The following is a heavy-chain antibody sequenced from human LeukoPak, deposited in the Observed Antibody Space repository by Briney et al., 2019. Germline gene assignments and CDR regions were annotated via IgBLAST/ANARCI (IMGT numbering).Heavy chain of an antibody. CDR2: VSNDGSST. J-gene: IGHJ4*02. V-gene: IGHV3-74*01. CDR3: VGAAANTTPRS. CDR1: GFTLINYW. Sequence: GGSLKLSCAASGFTLINYWMHWVRQGPGKGLVWVSRVSNDGSSTAYADSVRGRFTISRDNAKNTLYLQMNSLRAEDTAVYYCVGAAANTTPRSWGQGSLVTVSS. D-gene: IGHD6-13*01.